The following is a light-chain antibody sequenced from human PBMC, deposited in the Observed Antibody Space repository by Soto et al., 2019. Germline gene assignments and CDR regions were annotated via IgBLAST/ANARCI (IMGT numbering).Light chain of an antibody. V-gene: IGKV1-17*01. CDR2: AAS. Sequence: DVQMTQSPSSLSASVGDRVTITCRASQGVRNDLGWYQQKPGKAPKRLIYAASNLQSGVPSRFSGSGSGTDFTLTIIRLEPEDFAVYYCQQYGSSPSTFGQGTRLEI. CDR3: QQYGSSPST. CDR1: QGVRND. J-gene: IGKJ5*01.